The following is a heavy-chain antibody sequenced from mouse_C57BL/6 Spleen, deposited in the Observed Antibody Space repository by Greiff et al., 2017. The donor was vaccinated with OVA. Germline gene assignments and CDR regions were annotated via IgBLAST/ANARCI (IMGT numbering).Heavy chain of an antibody. V-gene: IGHV1-43*01. CDR3: ARPLYSNYWYCDV. Sequence: VKLMESGPELVKPGASVKISCKASGYSFTGYYMHWVKQSSEKSLEWIGEINPSTGGTSYNQKFKGKATLTVDKSSSTAYMQLKSLTSEDSAVYYCARPLYSNYWYCDVWGTGTTVTVSS. J-gene: IGHJ1*03. D-gene: IGHD2-5*01. CDR2: INPSTGGT. CDR1: GYSFTGYY.